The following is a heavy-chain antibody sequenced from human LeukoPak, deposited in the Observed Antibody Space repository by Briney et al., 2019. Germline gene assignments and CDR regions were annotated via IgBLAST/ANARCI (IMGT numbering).Heavy chain of an antibody. CDR3: AKDPLAGTPIWFDP. D-gene: IGHD6-19*01. J-gene: IGHJ5*02. Sequence: GGSLRLSCAASGFTFSSYWMSWVRQAPGKGLEWVANIKQDGSEKYYVDSVKGRFTISRDNSKNTLYLQMNSLRAEDTAVYYCAKDPLAGTPIWFDPWGQGTLVTVSS. V-gene: IGHV3-7*03. CDR2: IKQDGSEK. CDR1: GFTFSSYW.